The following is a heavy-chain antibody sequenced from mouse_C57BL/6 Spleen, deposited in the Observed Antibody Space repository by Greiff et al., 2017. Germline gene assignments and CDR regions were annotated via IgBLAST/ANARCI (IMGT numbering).Heavy chain of an antibody. Sequence: LQESGPELVKPGASVKLSCKASGYTFTSYDINWVKPRPGQGLEWIGWIYPRDGSTKYNEKFKGKATLTVDTSSRTAYRGLHSLTSEDSAVYFCARGAWFAYWGQGTLVTVSA. CDR3: ARGAWFAY. CDR2: IYPRDGST. J-gene: IGHJ3*01. CDR1: GYTFTSYD. V-gene: IGHV1-85*01.